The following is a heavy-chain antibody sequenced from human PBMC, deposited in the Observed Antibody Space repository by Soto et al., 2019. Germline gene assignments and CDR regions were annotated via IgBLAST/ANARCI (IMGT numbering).Heavy chain of an antibody. CDR2: ISYDGSNK. CDR1: GFTFSSYG. Sequence: GVTLRLSCAASGFTFSSYGMHWVRQAPGKGLEKVAVISYDGSNKYYADSVKGRFTISRDNSKNTLYLQMNSLRAEDKAVYYCAKDQSTVTIEMYYYYVMDVWGQGTTVTVSS. D-gene: IGHD4-4*01. J-gene: IGHJ6*02. V-gene: IGHV3-30*18. CDR3: AKDQSTVTIEMYYYYVMDV.